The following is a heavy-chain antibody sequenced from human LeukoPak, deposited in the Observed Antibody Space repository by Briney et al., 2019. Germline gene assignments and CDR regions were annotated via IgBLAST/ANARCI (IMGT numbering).Heavy chain of an antibody. J-gene: IGHJ6*02. V-gene: IGHV1-18*01. D-gene: IGHD6-19*01. CDR1: GYTFTSYG. CDR2: ISAYNGNT. CDR3: ASGLYSSGWYEVRYYYYGMDV. Sequence: ASVKVSCKASGYTFTSYGISWVRQAPGQGLEWMGWISAYNGNTNYAQKLQGRVTMTTDTSTSTAYMELRSLRSEDTAVYYCASGLYSSGWYEVRYYYYGMDVWGQGTTVTVSS.